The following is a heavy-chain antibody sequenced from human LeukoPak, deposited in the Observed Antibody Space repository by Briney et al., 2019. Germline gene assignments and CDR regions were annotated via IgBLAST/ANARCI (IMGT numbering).Heavy chain of an antibody. D-gene: IGHD2-2*01. CDR3: AKGGCSSTSCYGNS. J-gene: IGHJ4*02. Sequence: GGSLRLYCSASGFTFSSYAMSWVRQAPGKGLEWVSAITGSGSSTFYADSVKGRFTFSRDNSKNTLYVQMNSLRAEDTAVYYCAKGGCSSTSCYGNSWGQGTLVTVSS. V-gene: IGHV3-23*01. CDR1: GFTFSSYA. CDR2: ITGSGSST.